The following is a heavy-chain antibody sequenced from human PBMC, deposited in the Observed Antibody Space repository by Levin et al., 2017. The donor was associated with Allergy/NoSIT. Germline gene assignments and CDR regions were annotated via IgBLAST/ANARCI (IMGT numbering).Heavy chain of an antibody. CDR2: ISNGGDRT. CDR3: AKAGYCSSTSCEKWAFDI. V-gene: IGHV3-23*01. D-gene: IGHD2-2*01. CDR1: GFTFSTYA. Sequence: PGGSLRLSCAASGFTFSTYAMGWVRQAPGEGLVWVVGISNGGDRTYYAHSVKGRFTISRDNSKNTLSLQMNSLRAEDTAVYYCAKAGYCSSTSCEKWAFDIWGQGTMVTVSS. J-gene: IGHJ3*02.